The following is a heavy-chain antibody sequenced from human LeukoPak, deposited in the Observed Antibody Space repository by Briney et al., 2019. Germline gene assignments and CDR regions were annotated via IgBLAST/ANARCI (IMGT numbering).Heavy chain of an antibody. J-gene: IGHJ4*02. D-gene: IGHD2-21*01. CDR3: AKEFNRGLPDY. CDR2: ISYDGSNE. Sequence: PGGSLRLSCAASGFTFSTYGMHWVRQAPGKGLEWVAVISYDGSNEYYADSVKGRFTISRDNSKNTLYLQMSSLRAEDPAVYYCAKEFNRGLPDYWGQGTLVTVPS. CDR1: GFTFSTYG. V-gene: IGHV3-30*18.